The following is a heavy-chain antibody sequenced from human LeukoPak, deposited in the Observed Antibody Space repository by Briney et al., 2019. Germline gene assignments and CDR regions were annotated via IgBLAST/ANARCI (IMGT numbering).Heavy chain of an antibody. CDR1: GDSINSLDL. CDR2: MYLSGTT. V-gene: IGHV4-4*02. CDR3: AGLVGRYSSGLYYYYFDY. D-gene: IGHD3-22*01. J-gene: IGHJ4*02. Sequence: PSETLSLTCTVSGDSINSLDLWRWVRQPPGKGLEWIGEMYLSGTTHSNPSVESRVTISIDKSKNRFFLNLSSVTAADTAVYYCAGLVGRYSSGLYYYYFDYWGQGTLVTVSS.